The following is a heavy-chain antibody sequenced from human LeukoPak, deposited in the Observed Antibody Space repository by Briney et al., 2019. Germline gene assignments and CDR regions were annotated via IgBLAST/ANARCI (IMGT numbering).Heavy chain of an antibody. CDR1: GYTFTSYD. CDR2: MNPHSGNT. CDR3: ARGTVTTLFDF. V-gene: IGHV1-8*01. Sequence: ASVKVSCKVSGYTFTSYDINWVRQATGQGLEWMGWMNPHSGNTGYAQKFQGRVTMTLNTSISTAYMELTSLRSEDTAVYYCARGTVTTLFDFWGQGTLVTVSS. J-gene: IGHJ4*02. D-gene: IGHD4-17*01.